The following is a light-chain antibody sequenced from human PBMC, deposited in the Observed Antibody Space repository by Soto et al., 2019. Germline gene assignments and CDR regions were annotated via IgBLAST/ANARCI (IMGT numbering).Light chain of an antibody. J-gene: IGKJ5*01. CDR2: GAS. CDR3: QQYNNWPRIT. CDR1: QSVNSK. Sequence: EIVVTQSPSTLSVSPGERVTLSCRASQSVNSKVAWYQQKPGQAPRLLIYGASTRATGIPARFSGSGSGTEFTLTISSLQSEDFAVYYCQQYNNWPRITFGQGTRLEIK. V-gene: IGKV3-15*01.